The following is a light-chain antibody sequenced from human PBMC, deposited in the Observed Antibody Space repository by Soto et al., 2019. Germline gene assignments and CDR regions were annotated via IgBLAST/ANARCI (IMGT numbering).Light chain of an antibody. Sequence: VMTQSPATLSVSPGERATLSCWASETVATNLAWYQQKPGQAPRLLISGASTRAAGISDRFRGSGSGTEFTLTISSLLSEDFAAYYCHQYGGSQTVGQGTKVDSK. CDR1: ETVATN. CDR2: GAS. J-gene: IGKJ1*01. CDR3: HQYGGSQT. V-gene: IGKV3-15*01.